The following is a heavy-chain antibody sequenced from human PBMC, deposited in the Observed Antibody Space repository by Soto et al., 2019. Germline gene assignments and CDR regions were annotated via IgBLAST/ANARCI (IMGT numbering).Heavy chain of an antibody. J-gene: IGHJ6*03. Sequence: GGSLRLSCASSGFTFSSYAMSWVRQAPGKGLEWVSAISSSSSTIYYADSVKGRFTISRDNAKNSLYLQMNSLRAEDTAVYYCARGLGVVTHMDVWGKGTTVTVSS. CDR2: ISSSSSTI. D-gene: IGHD3-3*01. V-gene: IGHV3-48*01. CDR3: ARGLGVVTHMDV. CDR1: GFTFSSYA.